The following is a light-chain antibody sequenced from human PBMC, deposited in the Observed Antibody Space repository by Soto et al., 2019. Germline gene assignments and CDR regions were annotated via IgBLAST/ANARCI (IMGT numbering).Light chain of an antibody. Sequence: QSALTQPASVSGSPGQSITISCTGTSSDIGGYNYVSWYQHPPGKAPKLMIYEVSNRPSGVSYRFPGYKSGNTASLTISGLQAEDEADYYCTSYSSSSTLVFGGGTKVTVL. CDR3: TSYSSSSTLV. V-gene: IGLV2-14*01. CDR1: SSDIGGYNY. CDR2: EVS. J-gene: IGLJ2*01.